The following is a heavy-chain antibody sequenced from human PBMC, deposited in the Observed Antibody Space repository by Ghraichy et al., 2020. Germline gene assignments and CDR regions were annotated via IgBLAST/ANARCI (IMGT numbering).Heavy chain of an antibody. CDR2: IKQRGSEK. J-gene: IGHJ4*02. CDR3: AREMAYGDSFDY. CDR1: AFTFSNYW. Sequence: GGSLRLSCAASAFTFSNYWMSWVRQAPGKGLEWVANIKQRGSEKYYVDSVKGRFTISRDDARNSLYLQMNSLRAEDTAVYYCAREMAYGDSFDYWGQGALVTVSS. D-gene: IGHD4-17*01. V-gene: IGHV3-7*03.